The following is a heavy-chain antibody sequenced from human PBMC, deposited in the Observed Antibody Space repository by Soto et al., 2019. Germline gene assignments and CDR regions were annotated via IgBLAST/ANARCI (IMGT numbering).Heavy chain of an antibody. V-gene: IGHV3-30*18. CDR1: GFTFSSYG. CDR2: ISYDGSNK. Sequence: HPVGSLRLSCAASGFTFSSYGMHWVRQAPGKGLEWVAVISYDGSNKYYADSVKGRFTISRDNSKNTLYLQMNSLRAEDTAVYYCAKVVWSGYYECDYWGQGTLVTVSS. J-gene: IGHJ4*02. D-gene: IGHD3-3*01. CDR3: AKVVWSGYYECDY.